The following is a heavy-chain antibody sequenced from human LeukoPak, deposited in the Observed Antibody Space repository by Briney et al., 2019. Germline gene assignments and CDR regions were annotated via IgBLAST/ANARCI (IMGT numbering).Heavy chain of an antibody. CDR3: ARGPYYGSGSCYNGDFDY. CDR2: INHSGST. V-gene: IGHV4-34*01. J-gene: IGHJ4*02. Sequence: SETLSLTCAVYGGSFSGYYWSWIRQPPGKGLEWIGEINHSGSTNYNPSLKSRVTISVDTSKNQFSLKLSSVTAADTAVHYCARGPYYGSGSCYNGDFDYWGQGTLVTVSS. D-gene: IGHD3-10*01. CDR1: GGSFSGYY.